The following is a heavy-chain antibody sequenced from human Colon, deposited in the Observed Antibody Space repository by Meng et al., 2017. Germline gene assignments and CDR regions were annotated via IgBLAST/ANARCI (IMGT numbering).Heavy chain of an antibody. CDR1: GFALTTSGVS. J-gene: IGHJ4*02. V-gene: IGHV2-5*02. Sequence: QIALKETGPALVKSTQTVKLTCTFSGFALTTSGVSVAGVRQPPGEALEWLALIYWDDDKRYSPSLKNRLAITKDTSKNQVVLTMTNMDPMDTGTYYCAHSPQGYFDYWGPGTLVTVSS. CDR2: IYWDDDK. CDR3: AHSPQGYFDY.